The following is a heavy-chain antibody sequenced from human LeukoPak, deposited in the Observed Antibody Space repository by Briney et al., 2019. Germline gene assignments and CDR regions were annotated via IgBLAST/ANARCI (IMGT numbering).Heavy chain of an antibody. V-gene: IGHV4-34*01. CDR3: ARASGYDSNGYYCDYFDY. Sequence: SETLSLTCAVYGGSFSGYYWSWIRQPPGKGLEWIGEINHSGSTNYNPSLKSRVTISVDTSKNQFSLKLSSVTAADTAVYYCARASGYDSNGYYCDYFDYWGQGTLVTVSS. CDR2: INHSGST. CDR1: GGSFSGYY. J-gene: IGHJ4*02. D-gene: IGHD3-22*01.